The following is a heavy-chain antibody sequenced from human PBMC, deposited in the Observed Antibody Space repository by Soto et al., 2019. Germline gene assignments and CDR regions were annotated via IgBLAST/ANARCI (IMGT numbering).Heavy chain of an antibody. V-gene: IGHV3-30*04. Sequence: QVRLVESGGGVVQPGRSLRLSCTASGFSFSSYAMYWFRQPPGKGLEWVAVISKDGMKKNYADSVKGRVTVSRDNANYSLDLQLNSLRGEDTAMYYRARDMYSIDYFVKWFEPWGQGTLVTVSS. D-gene: IGHD6-13*01. J-gene: IGHJ5*02. CDR3: ARDMYSIDYFVKWFEP. CDR2: ISKDGMKK. CDR1: GFSFSSYA.